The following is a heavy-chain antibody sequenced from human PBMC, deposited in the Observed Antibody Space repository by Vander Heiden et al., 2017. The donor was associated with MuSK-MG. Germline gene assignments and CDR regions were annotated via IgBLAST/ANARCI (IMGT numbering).Heavy chain of an antibody. V-gene: IGHV1-69*01. CDR2: IFPIFGTT. Sequence: QMQLVQSGAEIKRPGSSVKLSCKASGGPFSTYAISWVRQAPGQGLEWMAAIFPIFGTTKTAQNFQGRVTVTADESTSTAYMELTSLRSEDTAVYYCARGGSPESHSTSYNGMDVWGQGTTLIVSS. CDR1: GGPFSTYA. CDR3: ARGGSPESHSTSYNGMDV. J-gene: IGHJ6*02. D-gene: IGHD3-10*01.